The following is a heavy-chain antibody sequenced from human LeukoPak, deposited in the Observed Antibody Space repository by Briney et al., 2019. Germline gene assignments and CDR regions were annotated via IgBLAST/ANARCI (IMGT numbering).Heavy chain of an antibody. CDR1: GGSINSYY. CDR2: MYSNGST. V-gene: IGHV4-4*07. Sequence: SETLSLTCTVSGGSINSYYWGWIRQPAGKGLEWIGRMYSNGSTNYNPSLKSRVTMSVDTSKNQFSLKLTSVTAADTAFYYCARSTRGRYANWYDPWGQGTLVTVSS. CDR3: ARSTRGRYANWYDP. J-gene: IGHJ5*02. D-gene: IGHD1-26*01.